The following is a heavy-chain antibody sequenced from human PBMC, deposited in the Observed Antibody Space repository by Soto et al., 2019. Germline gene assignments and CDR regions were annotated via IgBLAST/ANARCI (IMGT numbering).Heavy chain of an antibody. J-gene: IGHJ4*02. CDR1: GFTFSSYG. Sequence: QVQLVESGGGVVQPGRSLRLSCAASGFTFSSYGMHWVRQAPGKGLEWVAVISYDGSNKYYADSVKGRFTISRDNAKNTLYLQMNSLRAEDTAVYYCAKVPTSGEYYFAYWGQGTLVTVSS. V-gene: IGHV3-30*18. CDR2: ISYDGSNK. CDR3: AKVPTSGEYYFAY. D-gene: IGHD1-26*01.